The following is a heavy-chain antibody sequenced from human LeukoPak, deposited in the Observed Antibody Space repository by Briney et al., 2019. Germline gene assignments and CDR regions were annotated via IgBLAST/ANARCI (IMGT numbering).Heavy chain of an antibody. D-gene: IGHD1-14*01. J-gene: IGHJ5*02. CDR3: ATGPRNDP. Sequence: ASVTVSFKTSGYPFTKWEINWVRQAAGQGGEWLGWVHPDNGNTYYAQRFRGRVTMSRDTSTTTAYMELSGLRSNDTAVYFCATGPRNDPWGQGTLVTVSS. CDR2: VHPDNGNT. V-gene: IGHV1-8*01. CDR1: GYPFTKWE.